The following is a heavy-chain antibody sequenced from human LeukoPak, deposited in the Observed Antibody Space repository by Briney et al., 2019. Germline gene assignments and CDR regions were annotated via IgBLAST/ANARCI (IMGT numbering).Heavy chain of an antibody. CDR1: GFTFSSFD. V-gene: IGHV3-23*01. CDR2: FTYSGGSK. Sequence: PGGSLRLSCAASGFTFSSFDLSWVRQAPGPGLAPVSAFTYSGGSKYYADSVRGRFTISRDNSKNTLYLQMNNLSAGDTAVYFCARFPTSAVTTYGRYFDIWGRGTLVTVSS. J-gene: IGHJ2*01. D-gene: IGHD4-17*01. CDR3: ARFPTSAVTTYGRYFDI.